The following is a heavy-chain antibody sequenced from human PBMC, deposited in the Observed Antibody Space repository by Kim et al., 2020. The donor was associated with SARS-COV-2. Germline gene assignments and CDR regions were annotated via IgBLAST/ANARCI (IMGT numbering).Heavy chain of an antibody. V-gene: IGHV3-48*02. J-gene: IGHJ6*02. CDR3: ARELVATYWRFDYYYYGMDV. CDR2: ISSSSSTI. D-gene: IGHD5-12*01. CDR1: GFTFSSYS. Sequence: GGSLRLSCAASGFTFSSYSMNWVRQAPGKGLEWVSYISSSSSTIYYADSVKGRFTISRDNAKNSLYLQMNSLRDEDTAVYYCARELVATYWRFDYYYYGMDVWGQGTTGT.